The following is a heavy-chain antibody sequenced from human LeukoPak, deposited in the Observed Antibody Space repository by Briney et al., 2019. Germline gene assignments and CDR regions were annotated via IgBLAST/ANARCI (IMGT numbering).Heavy chain of an antibody. CDR2: IYTSGST. CDR1: GGSISSYY. V-gene: IGHV4-4*09. CDR3: ARLGTIFGVGNWFDP. J-gene: IGHJ5*02. Sequence: SETLSLTCTVSGGSISSYYWGWIRQPPGKGLEWIGYIYTSGSTNYNPSLKSRVTISVDTSKNQFSLKLSSVTAADTAVYYCARLGTIFGVGNWFDPWGQGTLVTVSS. D-gene: IGHD3-3*01.